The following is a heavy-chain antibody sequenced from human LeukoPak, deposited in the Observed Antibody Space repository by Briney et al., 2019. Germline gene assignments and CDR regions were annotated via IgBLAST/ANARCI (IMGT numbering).Heavy chain of an antibody. CDR3: ARISSSNWYNERGACDV. CDR1: GGSISSYY. J-gene: IGHJ3*01. Sequence: SETLSLTCTVSGGSISSYYWSWVRQPPGKGLEWIGFVYYTGSTNYSPSLKSRVTISVDTSKNQFSLKLRSVTAADTAVYYCARISSSNWYNERGACDVGGQGTMVTVSS. D-gene: IGHD6-13*01. CDR2: VYYTGST. V-gene: IGHV4-59*01.